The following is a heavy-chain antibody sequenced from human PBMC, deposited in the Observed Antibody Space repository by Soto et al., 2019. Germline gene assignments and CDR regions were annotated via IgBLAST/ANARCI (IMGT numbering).Heavy chain of an antibody. Sequence: QVPLVQSGAEVKKPGASVKVSCKASGYTFTSYGISWVRQAPGQGLEWMGWISAYNGNTNYAQKLQGRVTMTTDTSTSTAYMELRSLRSDDTAVYYCARDSSGWLTYNDAFDIWGQGTMVTVSS. CDR3: ARDSSGWLTYNDAFDI. D-gene: IGHD6-19*01. V-gene: IGHV1-18*04. J-gene: IGHJ3*02. CDR2: ISAYNGNT. CDR1: GYTFTSYG.